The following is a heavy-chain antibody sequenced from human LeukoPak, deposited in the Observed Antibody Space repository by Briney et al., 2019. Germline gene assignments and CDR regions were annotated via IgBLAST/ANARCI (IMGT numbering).Heavy chain of an antibody. Sequence: SETLSLTCTVSGGSISSYYWSWIRQPPGKGLEWIGYIYYSGSTNYNPSLKSRVTISVDTSKNQFSLKLSSVIAADTAVYYCARVSGYDWESFFDYWGQGTLVTVSS. J-gene: IGHJ4*02. D-gene: IGHD5-12*01. CDR3: ARVSGYDWESFFDY. CDR2: IYYSGST. CDR1: GGSISSYY. V-gene: IGHV4-59*01.